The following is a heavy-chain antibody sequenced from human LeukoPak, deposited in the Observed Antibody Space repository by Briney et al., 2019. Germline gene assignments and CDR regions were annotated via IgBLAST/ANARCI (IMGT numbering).Heavy chain of an antibody. D-gene: IGHD4-11*01. V-gene: IGHV1-8*01. J-gene: IGHJ4*02. CDR1: GYTFTSYD. CDR3: AREGVTVTPDY. CDR2: MNPNSGNT. Sequence: ASVTVSCKASGYTFTSYDFNWVRQATGQGLEWMGWMNPNSGNTGYAQKFQGRVTMTRNTSISTAYMELSSLRSEDTAVYYCAREGVTVTPDYWGQGTLVTVSS.